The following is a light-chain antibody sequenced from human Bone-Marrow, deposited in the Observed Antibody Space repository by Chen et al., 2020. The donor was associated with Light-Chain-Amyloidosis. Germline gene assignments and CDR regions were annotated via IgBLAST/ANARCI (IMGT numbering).Light chain of an antibody. CDR3: QSADSSGTYEVI. CDR2: RDT. CDR1: DLPTKY. V-gene: IGLV3-25*03. J-gene: IGLJ2*01. Sequence: SYELTQPPSVSVSPGQTARITCSGDDLPTKYAYWYQQKPGQAPVLVRHRDTERPSGISELFSGSSSGTTATLTSSGVQAEDEADYHCQSADSSGTYEVIFGGGTKLTVL.